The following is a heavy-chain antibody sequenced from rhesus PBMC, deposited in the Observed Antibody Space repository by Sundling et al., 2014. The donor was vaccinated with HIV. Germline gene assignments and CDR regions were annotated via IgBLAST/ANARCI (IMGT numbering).Heavy chain of an antibody. V-gene: IGHV3-134*01. CDR1: GFTFDDYG. D-gene: IGHD2-27*01. J-gene: IGHJ1*01. CDR3: TRDPPRYSLYFDF. Sequence: EVQLEESGGGLVQPGGSLRLSCVASGFTFDDYGMSWVRQAPGKGLEWISRISWNGASVYYADSVKGRFTISRDNAKNSLFLQMDRLQPEDTAVYSCTRDPPRYSLYFDFWGQGALVTVSS. CDR2: ISWNGASV.